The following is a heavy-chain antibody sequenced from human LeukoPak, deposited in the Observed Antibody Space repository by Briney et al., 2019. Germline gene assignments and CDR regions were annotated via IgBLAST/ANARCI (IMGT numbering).Heavy chain of an antibody. CDR1: GFTVSSNY. Sequence: TGGSLRLSCAASGFTVSSNYMSWVRQAPGKGLEWVSVIYSGGSTYYADSVKGRFSISRDNSKNTLYLQVNSLRAEDTAVYYCARETHYYDSSGLYYFDYWGQGTLVTVSS. D-gene: IGHD3-22*01. J-gene: IGHJ4*02. CDR2: IYSGGST. V-gene: IGHV3-66*02. CDR3: ARETHYYDSSGLYYFDY.